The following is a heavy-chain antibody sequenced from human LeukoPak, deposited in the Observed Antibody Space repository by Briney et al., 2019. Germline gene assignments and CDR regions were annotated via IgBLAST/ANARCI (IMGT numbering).Heavy chain of an antibody. Sequence: PSETLSLTCTVSGGSISSYYWSWIRQPPGKGLEWIGYIYYSGSTNYNPPLKSRVTISVDTSKNQFSLKLSSVTAADTAVYYCARVSGYDWESSFDYWGQGTLVTVSS. J-gene: IGHJ4*02. CDR3: ARVSGYDWESSFDY. V-gene: IGHV4-59*01. CDR2: IYYSGST. CDR1: GGSISSYY. D-gene: IGHD5-12*01.